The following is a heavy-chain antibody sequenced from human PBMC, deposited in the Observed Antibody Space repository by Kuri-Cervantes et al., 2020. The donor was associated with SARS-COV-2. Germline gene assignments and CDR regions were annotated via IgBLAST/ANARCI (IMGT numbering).Heavy chain of an antibody. Sequence: GESLKISCAASGFTFSSYTMNWVRQAPGKALEWVSSISGSGSYIYYADSVKGRFTISRESGESSLYLQMNSLRAEDTAVYYCAREGHDYSNLRTPYYYYYYMDVWGKGTTVTVSS. CDR1: GFTFSSYT. J-gene: IGHJ6*03. CDR3: AREGHDYSNLRTPYYYYYYMDV. D-gene: IGHD4-11*01. V-gene: IGHV3-21*01. CDR2: ISGSGSYI.